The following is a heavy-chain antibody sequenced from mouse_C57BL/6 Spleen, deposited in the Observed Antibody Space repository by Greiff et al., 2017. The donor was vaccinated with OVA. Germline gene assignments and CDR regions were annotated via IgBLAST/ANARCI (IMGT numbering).Heavy chain of an antibody. V-gene: IGHV1-72*01. CDR2: IDPNSGGT. D-gene: IGHD4-1*01. J-gene: IGHJ2*01. CDR3: ARGTPTGTGDY. Sequence: QVQLQQPGAELVKPGASVKLSCKASGYTFTSYWMHWVKQRPGRGLEWIGRIDPNSGGTKYNEKFKSKATLTVDKPSSTAYMQLSLTSEDSAVYYCARGTPTGTGDYWGQGTTLTVSS. CDR1: GYTFTSYW.